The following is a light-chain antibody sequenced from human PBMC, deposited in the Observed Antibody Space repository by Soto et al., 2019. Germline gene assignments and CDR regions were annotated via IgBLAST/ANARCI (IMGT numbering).Light chain of an antibody. CDR2: DVS. J-gene: IGLJ2*01. CDR3: SSYTISSTLVV. CDR1: SSDVGGYNY. Sequence: QSALTQPASVSGSPGQSITISCTGTSSDVGGYNYVSWYQQHPRKAPKLMIYDVSNRPSGVSNRFSGSKSGNTASLTISGLQAEDEVDYYCSSYTISSTLVVFGGGTKLTVL. V-gene: IGLV2-14*01.